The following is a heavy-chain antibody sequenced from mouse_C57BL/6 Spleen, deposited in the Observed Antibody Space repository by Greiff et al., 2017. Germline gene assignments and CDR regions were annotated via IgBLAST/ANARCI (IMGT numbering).Heavy chain of an antibody. Sequence: VHVKQSVAELVRPGASVKLSCTASGFNIKNTYMHWVKQRPEQGLEWIGRIDPANGNTNYAPKFQGKATITADTSSNTAYLQLSSLTSEDTAIYYCARADYGSSSWFAYWGQGTLVTVSA. CDR3: ARADYGSSSWFAY. V-gene: IGHV14-3*01. J-gene: IGHJ3*01. CDR1: GFNIKNTY. D-gene: IGHD1-1*01. CDR2: IDPANGNT.